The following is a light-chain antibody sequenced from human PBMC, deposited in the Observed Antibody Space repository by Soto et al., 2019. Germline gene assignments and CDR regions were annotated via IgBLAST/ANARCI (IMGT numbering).Light chain of an antibody. CDR2: GAS. V-gene: IGKV3D-15*01. CDR3: QQYNSYWT. J-gene: IGKJ1*01. Sequence: EIVMTQSPATLSVSPGETATLSCRASQSINFGLAWYRQKPGQAPRLLIYGASTRATGTPARFSGSGSGTDFTLTISSLQPDDFATYYCQQYNSYWTFGQGTKVDIK. CDR1: QSINFG.